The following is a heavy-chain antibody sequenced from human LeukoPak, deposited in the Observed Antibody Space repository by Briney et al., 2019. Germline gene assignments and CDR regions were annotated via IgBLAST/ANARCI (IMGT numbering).Heavy chain of an antibody. D-gene: IGHD5-18*01. CDR2: IYHSGST. Sequence: KPSQTLSLTCAVSGGSISSGGYSWSWIRQPPGKGLEWIGYIYHSGSTYYNPSLKSRVTISVDRSKNLFSLKLSPVTAADTAVYYCARGGYNYGVDYWGQGTLVTVSS. CDR1: GGSISSGGYS. CDR3: ARGGYNYGVDY. J-gene: IGHJ4*02. V-gene: IGHV4-30-2*01.